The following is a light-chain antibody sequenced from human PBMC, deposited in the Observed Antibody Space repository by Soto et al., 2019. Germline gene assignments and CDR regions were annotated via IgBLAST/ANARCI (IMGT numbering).Light chain of an antibody. CDR1: SSDVGKYDY. CDR3: SSYSRNTLFV. V-gene: IGLV2-14*01. Sequence: QSVLTQPPSASGSPGQSVTISCTGTSSDVGKYDYVSWYQQHPGKAPQLLIYEATNRPSGISGRFSASKSGNTASLTISGLQAEDEADYYCSSYSRNTLFVFGSGTKVTVL. CDR2: EAT. J-gene: IGLJ1*01.